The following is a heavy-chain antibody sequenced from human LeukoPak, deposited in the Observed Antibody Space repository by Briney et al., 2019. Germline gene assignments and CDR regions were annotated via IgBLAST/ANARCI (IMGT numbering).Heavy chain of an antibody. D-gene: IGHD3-10*01. J-gene: IGHJ6*04. Sequence: TGGSLRLSCTASGFKLSNSWMSWVRQAPGKGLEWLANIKDDGTETYYVDSVKGRFTMSRDNAKNSLSLQMNSLRAEDTAVYYCARAPDMVRGTYYFYYYGLDIWGKGTTDTVSS. CDR2: IKDDGTET. V-gene: IGHV3-7*03. CDR1: GFKLSNSW. CDR3: ARAPDMVRGTYYFYYYGLDI.